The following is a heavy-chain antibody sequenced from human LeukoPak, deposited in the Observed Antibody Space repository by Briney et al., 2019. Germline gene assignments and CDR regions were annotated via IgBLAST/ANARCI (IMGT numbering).Heavy chain of an antibody. CDR1: GYTFTGYY. D-gene: IGHD3-3*01. V-gene: IGHV1-2*02. J-gene: IGHJ6*03. Sequence: ASVKVSCKASGYTFTGYYMHWVRQAPGQGLEWMGWINPNSGGTNYAQKFQGRVTMTTDTSTSTAYMELRSLRSDDTAVYYCARDPNYDFWSGYFSPGAGYYMDVWGKGTTVTVSS. CDR3: ARDPNYDFWSGYFSPGAGYYMDV. CDR2: INPNSGGT.